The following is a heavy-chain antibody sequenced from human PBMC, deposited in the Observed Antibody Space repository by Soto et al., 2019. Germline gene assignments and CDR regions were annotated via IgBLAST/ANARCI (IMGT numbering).Heavy chain of an antibody. CDR3: ARDTMTATYDFDI. J-gene: IGHJ3*02. V-gene: IGHV3-53*01. CDR2: IYSGGST. Sequence: QTGGSLRLSCAASGFTVSSNYMSWVRQAPGKGLEWVSVIYSGGSTYYADSVKGRFTISRDNSKNTLYLQMNSLRAEDTAVYYCARDTMTATYDFDIWGQGTMVTVSS. CDR1: GFTVSSNY.